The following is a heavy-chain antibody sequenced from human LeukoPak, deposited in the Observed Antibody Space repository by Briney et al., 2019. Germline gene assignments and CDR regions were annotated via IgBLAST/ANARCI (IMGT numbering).Heavy chain of an antibody. V-gene: IGHV4-4*07. D-gene: IGHD5-24*01. CDR2: IYTSGST. Sequence: SETLSLTCTVSGGSISSYYWSWIRQPAGKGLEWIGRIYTSGSTNYNPSLKSRVTMSVDTSKNQFSLKLSSVTAADTAVYYCARGRRWLQLLYYYYYMDVWCKGTTVTVSS. CDR3: ARGRRWLQLLYYYYYMDV. CDR1: GGSISSYY. J-gene: IGHJ6*03.